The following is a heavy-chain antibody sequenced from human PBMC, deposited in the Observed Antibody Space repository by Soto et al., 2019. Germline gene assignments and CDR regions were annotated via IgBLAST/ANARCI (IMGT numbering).Heavy chain of an antibody. V-gene: IGHV1-2*02. J-gene: IGHJ6*03. Sequence: QVQLVQSGGEVKKPGASVTVSCKASGYRFSDYYLHWVLQAPGQGPEWMGWMNPNSGDTKYAQKFKGRVTMTRDTSVRTAFMELNWLKSDDTAVYYCARESGGATATLDYYYFYMDVWGIGTTVTVSS. CDR2: MNPNSGDT. CDR1: GYRFSDYY. D-gene: IGHD5-12*01. CDR3: ARESGGATATLDYYYFYMDV.